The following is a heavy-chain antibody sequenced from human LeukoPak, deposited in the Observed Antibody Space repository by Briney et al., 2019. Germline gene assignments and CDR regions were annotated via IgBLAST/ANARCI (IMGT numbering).Heavy chain of an antibody. J-gene: IGHJ3*02. CDR2: ISSTGGEI. D-gene: IGHD6-6*01. V-gene: IGHV3-23*01. CDR3: VRRDIYTTSSWGAFDI. CDR1: GFTFSRYV. Sequence: GGSLRLSCAASGFTFSRYVMSWVRQVPGRRPDWVSTISSTGGEIFYADSVKGRFTISRDNSNNMVYLQMDSLRTDDTALYYRVRRDIYTTSSWGAFDIWGQGTLVTVSS.